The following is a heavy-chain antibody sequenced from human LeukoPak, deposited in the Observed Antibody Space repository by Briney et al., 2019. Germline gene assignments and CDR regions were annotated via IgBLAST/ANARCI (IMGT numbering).Heavy chain of an antibody. D-gene: IGHD1-1*01. J-gene: IGHJ6*04. CDR2: IIPIFGTA. V-gene: IGHV1-69*13. CDR3: AREGDQLERRAHYYYGMDV. Sequence: SVKVSCKASGGTFSSYAISWVRQAPGQGLEWMGGIIPIFGTANYAQKFPGRVTITADESTSTAYMELSSLRSEDTAVYYCAREGDQLERRAHYYYGMDVWGKGTTVTVSS. CDR1: GGTFSSYA.